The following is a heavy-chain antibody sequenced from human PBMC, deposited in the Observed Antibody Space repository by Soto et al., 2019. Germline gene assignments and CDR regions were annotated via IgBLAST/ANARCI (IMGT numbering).Heavy chain of an antibody. D-gene: IGHD3-22*01. CDR3: TKSWLFEKNWFDP. CDR2: ISSTGLYT. V-gene: IGHV3-23*01. J-gene: IGHJ5*02. CDR1: GFSFTTYG. Sequence: GGSLRLSCAASGFSFTTYGMRWVRQAPGKGLEWVSDISSTGLYTYLADSVKGRFTISRDNSKNTLYLQMNSLRVDDTAVYFCTKSWLFEKNWFDPWGQGTLVTVSS.